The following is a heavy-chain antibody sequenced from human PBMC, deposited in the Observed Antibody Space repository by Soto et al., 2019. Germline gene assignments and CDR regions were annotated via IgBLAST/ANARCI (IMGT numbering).Heavy chain of an antibody. V-gene: IGHV4-30-2*01. D-gene: IGHD3-22*01. CDR2: IYHSGST. Sequence: SETLSLTCAVSGGSITSGGYSWSWIRQPPGKGLEWIGYIYHSGSTYYNPSLKSRVTISVDRSKNQFSLKLSSVTAADTAVYYCAGWNSYDGSGNFAYWGQGTLVTVSS. CDR3: AGWNSYDGSGNFAY. CDR1: GGSITSGGYS. J-gene: IGHJ4*02.